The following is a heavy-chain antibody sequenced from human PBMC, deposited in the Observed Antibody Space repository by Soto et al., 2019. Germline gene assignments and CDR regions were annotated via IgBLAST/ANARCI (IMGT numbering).Heavy chain of an antibody. CDR2: FDPSGVAT. Sequence: QVQLVQSGAEVKKPGASVKVSCKASGYTFTSYFIHWVRQATGQGLEWMGVFDPSGVATNSAQKFQGRLTMTRDTSTSTVYMDLTSLGSDDTALSYCARVARGAFDSWGQGTLVTVSS. V-gene: IGHV1-46*01. CDR3: ARVARGAFDS. J-gene: IGHJ3*02. CDR1: GYTFTSYF.